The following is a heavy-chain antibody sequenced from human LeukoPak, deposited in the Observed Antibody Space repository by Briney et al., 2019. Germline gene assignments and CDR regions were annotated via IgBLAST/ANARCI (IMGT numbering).Heavy chain of an antibody. Sequence: GGSLRLSCAASGFTFRDAAMSWVRQAPGKGLEWVSLISSRGANAYYAHSVKGRVTISRDNSKNTLYLQMRNLRGEDTAEYNCAQHLDGRSWGKGHRVLVSS. CDR3: AQHLDGRS. V-gene: IGHV3-23*01. D-gene: IGHD6-13*01. CDR1: GFTFRDAA. CDR2: ISSRGANA. J-gene: IGHJ5*02.